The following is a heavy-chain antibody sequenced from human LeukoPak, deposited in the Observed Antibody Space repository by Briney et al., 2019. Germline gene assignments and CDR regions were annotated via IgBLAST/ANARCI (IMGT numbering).Heavy chain of an antibody. CDR3: ARVSSGSYFGYYYYYMDV. Sequence: PGGSLRLSCAASGFTFSSYAMSWVRQAPGKGLEWVSAISGSGGSAYYADSVKGRFTISRDNSKNTLYPQMNSLRAEDTAVYYCARVSSGSYFGYYYYYMDVWGKGTTVTVSS. V-gene: IGHV3-23*01. CDR2: ISGSGGSA. CDR1: GFTFSSYA. D-gene: IGHD1-26*01. J-gene: IGHJ6*03.